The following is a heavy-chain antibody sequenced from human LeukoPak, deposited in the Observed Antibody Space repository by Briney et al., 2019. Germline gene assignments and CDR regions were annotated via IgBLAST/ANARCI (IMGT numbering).Heavy chain of an antibody. J-gene: IGHJ4*02. CDR3: TTNEGLYYYGSGRPTTLYFDY. Sequence: MTGGSLRLSCAVSGFSFSNAWMSWVRQAPGKGLEWVGRIKSKTDGGTTDYAAPVKGRFTISRDDSKNTLYLQMNSLKTEDTAVYYCTTNEGLYYYGSGRPTTLYFDYWGQGTLVTVSS. CDR2: IKSKTDGGTT. D-gene: IGHD3-10*01. CDR1: GFSFSNAW. V-gene: IGHV3-15*01.